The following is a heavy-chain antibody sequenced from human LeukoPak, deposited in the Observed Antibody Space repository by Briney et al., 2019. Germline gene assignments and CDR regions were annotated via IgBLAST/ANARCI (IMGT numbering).Heavy chain of an antibody. CDR2: ISYDGSNK. Sequence: GGSLSLSCAASGFTFSSYAMHWVRPAPGKGLEWVAVISYDGSNKYYADSVKGRFTISRDNSKNTLYLQMNSLRAEDTAVYYCARDAYYDFWSGYYRRANWFDPWGQGTLVTVSS. CDR3: ARDAYYDFWSGYYRRANWFDP. D-gene: IGHD3-3*01. J-gene: IGHJ5*02. CDR1: GFTFSSYA. V-gene: IGHV3-30-3*01.